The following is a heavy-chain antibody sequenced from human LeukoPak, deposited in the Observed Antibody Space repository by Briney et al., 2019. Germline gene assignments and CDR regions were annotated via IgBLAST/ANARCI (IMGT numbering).Heavy chain of an antibody. J-gene: IGHJ5*02. CDR2: ICGDGST. CDR3: ARGSPVASGRYSIYSS. V-gene: IGHV3-53*01. D-gene: IGHD3-10*01. Sequence: PGGSLRLSCAASGFTVRNYCMSWVRQAPGKGLEWVAVICGDGSTYYADSVKGRFTISSDNLKNTLSLQMDSLRAADTAMYYCARGSPVASGRYSIYSSWGQGTLVTVSP. CDR1: GFTVRNYC.